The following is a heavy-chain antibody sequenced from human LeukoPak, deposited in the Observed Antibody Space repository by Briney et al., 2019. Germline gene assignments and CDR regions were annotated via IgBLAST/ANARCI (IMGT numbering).Heavy chain of an antibody. V-gene: IGHV4-59*08. CDR2: VYYSGST. CDR1: GGSTSRYY. J-gene: IGHJ4*02. D-gene: IGHD6-13*01. Sequence: SETLSLTCTVSGGSTSRYYWSWIRQPPGKRLEWLGYVYYSGSTTYNPSLKSRLTMSVDTSKNQISLKLISLTAADTAVYYCARLPGIAAVWGQGTLVTVSS. CDR3: ARLPGIAAV.